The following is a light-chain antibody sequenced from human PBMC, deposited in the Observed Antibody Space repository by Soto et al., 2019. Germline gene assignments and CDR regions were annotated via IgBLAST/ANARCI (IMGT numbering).Light chain of an antibody. CDR2: LGS. Sequence: DIVMTQSPLSLPVTPGEPASISCGSSHSLIHISGYNFLDWFLQKPGQSPQLLIYLGSNRASGVPDRFSVSGSGTDFTLKISRVEAEDVGVYYCMQALQTPYTFGKGTKLEIK. CDR1: HSLIHISGYNF. CDR3: MQALQTPYT. V-gene: IGKV2-28*01. J-gene: IGKJ2*01.